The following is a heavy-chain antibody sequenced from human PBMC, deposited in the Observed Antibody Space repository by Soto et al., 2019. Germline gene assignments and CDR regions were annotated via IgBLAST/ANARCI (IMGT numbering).Heavy chain of an antibody. CDR2: ISGSGGST. J-gene: IGHJ3*02. V-gene: IGHV3-23*01. CDR1: GFTFSSYA. Sequence: GGSLRRSCAASGFTFSSYAMSWVRQAPGKGLEWVSAISGSGGSTYYADSVKGRFTISRDNSKNTLYLQMNSLRAEDTAVYYCAKDRPYIVVVPTGAFDIWGQGTMVTVSS. CDR3: AKDRPYIVVVPTGAFDI. D-gene: IGHD2-2*01.